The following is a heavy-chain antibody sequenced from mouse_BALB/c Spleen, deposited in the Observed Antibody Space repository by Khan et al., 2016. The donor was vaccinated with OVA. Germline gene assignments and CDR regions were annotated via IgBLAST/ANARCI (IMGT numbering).Heavy chain of an antibody. CDR2: INPSDGDT. Sequence: VQLQESGAELVKPGASVKLSCKASGYTFTSYYMYWVKQRPGQGLEWIGEINPSDGDTNFNEKFKSKATLTVDKSSSTAYMQLSSLTSEDSVVYYCTRSGYGTFAYWGQGTLVTVSA. CDR3: TRSGYGTFAY. D-gene: IGHD2-1*01. V-gene: IGHV1S81*02. J-gene: IGHJ3*01. CDR1: GYTFTSYY.